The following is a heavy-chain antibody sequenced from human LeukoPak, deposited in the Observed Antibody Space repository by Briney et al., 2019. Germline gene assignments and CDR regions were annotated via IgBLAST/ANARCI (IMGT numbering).Heavy chain of an antibody. Sequence: SETLSLTCTVSGGSISSYYWSWIRQPPGKGLEWIGYIYYSGSTNYNPSLKSRVTISVDTSKNQFSLKLSSVTAADTAVYYCARAGSYYSDSSGYSIWGQGTLVTVSS. CDR3: ARAGSYYSDSSGYSI. CDR2: IYYSGST. D-gene: IGHD3-22*01. CDR1: GGSISSYY. V-gene: IGHV4-59*01. J-gene: IGHJ4*02.